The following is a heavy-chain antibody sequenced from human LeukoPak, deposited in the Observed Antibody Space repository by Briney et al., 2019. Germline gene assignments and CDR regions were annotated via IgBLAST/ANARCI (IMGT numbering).Heavy chain of an antibody. CDR1: GFTFDDYG. Sequence: GGSLRLSCAASGFTFDDYGMTWVRQAPGKGLEWVSSINWNGDSTHYADSVRGRFTISRDNAKNSLYLQMNSLRAEDTAFYYCARFVDFGGFDYWGQETLVTVSS. V-gene: IGHV3-20*04. CDR2: INWNGDST. CDR3: ARFVDFGGFDY. D-gene: IGHD4-23*01. J-gene: IGHJ4*02.